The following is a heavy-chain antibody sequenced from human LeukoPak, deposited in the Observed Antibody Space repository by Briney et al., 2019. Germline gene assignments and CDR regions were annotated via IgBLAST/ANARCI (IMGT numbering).Heavy chain of an antibody. CDR1: GGSIRSYY. CDR2: IYYSGST. CDR3: ARDVRGDYAGTDWYFDL. V-gene: IGHV4-59*01. Sequence: PSETLSLTCTVSGGSIRSYYWSWIRQPPGQGLEWIGYIYYSGSTTYNPSLKSRVTISVDTSKDQFSLKLTSVTAEDTAVYYCARDVRGDYAGTDWYFDLWGRGTLVTVSS. D-gene: IGHD4-23*01. J-gene: IGHJ2*01.